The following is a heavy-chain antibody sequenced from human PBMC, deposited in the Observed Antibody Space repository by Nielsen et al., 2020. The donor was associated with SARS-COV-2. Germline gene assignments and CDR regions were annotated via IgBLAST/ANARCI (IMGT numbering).Heavy chain of an antibody. CDR1: GFTFSSYW. CDR2: IKSDGSSI. CDR3: ARGGAAAVIDN. J-gene: IGHJ4*02. Sequence: ESLKISCAASGFTFSSYWMHWVRQAPGKGLVWVSRIKSDGSSISYADSVKGRFTISRDNAKNTLYLQMNSLGVDDTAMYYCARGGAAAVIDNWGQGTLVTVSS. D-gene: IGHD6-13*01. V-gene: IGHV3-74*01.